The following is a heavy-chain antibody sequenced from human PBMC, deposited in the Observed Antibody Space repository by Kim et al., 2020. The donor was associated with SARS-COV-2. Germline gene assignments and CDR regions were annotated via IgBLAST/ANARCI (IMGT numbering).Heavy chain of an antibody. J-gene: IGHJ4*02. D-gene: IGHD4-17*01. V-gene: IGHV3-21*01. CDR3: ASLYGGGFPHFDY. CDR1: GFTFSSYS. CDR2: ISSSSSYI. Sequence: GGSLRLSCAASGFTFSSYSMNWVRQAPGKGLEWVSSISSSSSYIYYADSVKGRFTISRDNAKNSLYLQMNSLRAEDTAVYYCASLYGGGFPHFDYWGQGTLVTVSS.